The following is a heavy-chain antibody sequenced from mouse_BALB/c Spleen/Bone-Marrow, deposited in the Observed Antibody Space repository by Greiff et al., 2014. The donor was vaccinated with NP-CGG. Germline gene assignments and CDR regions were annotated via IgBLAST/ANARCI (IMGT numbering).Heavy chain of an antibody. CDR2: IDPASGNT. J-gene: IGHJ3*01. CDR3: AAYYYVSSYGFAY. CDR1: GFNIKDTY. Sequence: VQLQQSGAELVKPGASVKLSCTASGFNIKDTYMHWVKQRPEQGLEWIGRIDPASGNTKFDPKFQGRATIASDTSSNTAYLQLSSLTSEDTAAYYCAAYYYVSSYGFAYWGQGTLVTVSA. V-gene: IGHV14-3*02. D-gene: IGHD1-1*01.